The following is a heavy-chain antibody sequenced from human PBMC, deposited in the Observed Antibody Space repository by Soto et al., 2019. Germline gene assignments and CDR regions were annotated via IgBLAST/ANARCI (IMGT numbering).Heavy chain of an antibody. CDR1: GFTFISFW. CDR3: AREAYRGYSYPLY. V-gene: IGHV3-7*01. D-gene: IGHD5-18*01. J-gene: IGHJ4*02. CDR2: IKQDGNEK. Sequence: GGSLRLSCASSGFTFISFWVTWVRQAPGKGLEWVANIKQDGNEKYYVDSVRGRFTIFRDNAKNSLYLQMNSLRAEDTAVYYCAREAYRGYSYPLYWGQGTLVTDSS.